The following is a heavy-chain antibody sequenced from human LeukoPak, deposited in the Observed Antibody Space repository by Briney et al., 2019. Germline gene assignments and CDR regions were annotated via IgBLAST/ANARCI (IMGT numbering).Heavy chain of an antibody. CDR3: ARDLGSGWFDY. J-gene: IGHJ4*02. D-gene: IGHD6-19*01. V-gene: IGHV3-21*01. CDR1: GLSFSSYS. Sequence: PGGSLRLSCAASGLSFSSYSMNWVRQAPGKGLEWVSSISSSSSYIYYADSVKGRFTISRDNAKNSLYLQMNSLRAEDTAVYYCARDLGSGWFDYWGQGTLVTVSS. CDR2: ISSSSSYI.